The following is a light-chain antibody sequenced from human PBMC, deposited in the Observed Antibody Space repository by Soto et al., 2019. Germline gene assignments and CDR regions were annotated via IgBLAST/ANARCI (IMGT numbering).Light chain of an antibody. V-gene: IGKV1-12*01. CDR1: QGINNW. CDR2: AVS. J-gene: IGKJ4*01. CDR3: KQSSAFPLT. Sequence: DIQMTQSPSSVSASVGDRVTITCRASQGINNWLAWHQQKPGKAPELLIYAVSYLQSGVPSRFSGSGSGTDFTLTISSLQPEDFATYFCKQSSAFPLTFGGGTKVEIK.